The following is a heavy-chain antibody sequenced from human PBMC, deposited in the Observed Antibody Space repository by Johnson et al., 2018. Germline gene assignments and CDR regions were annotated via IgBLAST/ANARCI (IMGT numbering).Heavy chain of an antibody. J-gene: IGHJ6*02. CDR3: ARSGGYYDILTGIYYYYGMDV. CDR1: GFTFSSYA. Sequence: EQLVESGEGLVQPGGSLRLSCAASGFTFSSYAMHWVRQAPGKGLEYVSAISSNGGSTYYADSVKGRFTISRDNSKNTLYLQMGSLRAEDMAVYYCARSGGYYDILTGIYYYYGMDVWGQGTTVTVSS. CDR2: ISSNGGST. D-gene: IGHD3-9*01. V-gene: IGHV3-64*02.